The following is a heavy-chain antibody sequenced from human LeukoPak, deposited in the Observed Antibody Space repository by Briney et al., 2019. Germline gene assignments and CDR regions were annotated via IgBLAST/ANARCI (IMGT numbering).Heavy chain of an antibody. J-gene: IGHJ4*02. V-gene: IGHV3-23*01. CDR1: GFTFSSYV. CDR3: AKGARCGGDCFPYFDY. Sequence: PGGSLRLSCTASGFTFSSYVPIWVRQAPGKGLEWVSAISSSGGNTNYADSVKGRFTISRDNSKNTLYLQMDSLRDDDTAVYYCAKGARCGGDCFPYFDYWGQGTLVTVSS. D-gene: IGHD2-21*02. CDR2: ISSSGGNT.